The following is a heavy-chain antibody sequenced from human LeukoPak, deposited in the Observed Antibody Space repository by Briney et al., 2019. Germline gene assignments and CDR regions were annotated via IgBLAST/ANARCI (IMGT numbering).Heavy chain of an antibody. CDR2: SRNKAKSYTT. Sequence: PGGSLRLSCAASGFTFIDHYMDWVRQAPGKGLEWVGRSRNKAKSYTTEYAASVKGRFTISRDDSKNSLFLQMISLKTEDTAVSCCGKMELTSHMDVWGKGTTVTVSS. V-gene: IGHV3-72*01. D-gene: IGHD1-26*01. CDR3: GKMELTSHMDV. J-gene: IGHJ6*03. CDR1: GFTFIDHY.